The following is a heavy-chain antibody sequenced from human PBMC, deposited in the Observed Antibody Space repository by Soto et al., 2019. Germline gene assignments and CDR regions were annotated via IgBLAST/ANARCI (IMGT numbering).Heavy chain of an antibody. V-gene: IGHV4-61*01. CDR3: ARIGRRYEIEG. J-gene: IGHJ4*02. D-gene: IGHD3-9*01. Sequence: PSETLSLTWSVSGGSVSSGRFHWSWIRQPPGKGLQFIGSIFYNGTANYSPSLKNRVSISIDTSQSQFFLQLISVAAADTAVYYCARIGRRYEIEGGGQGRLVTVS. CDR1: GGSVSSGRFH. CDR2: IFYNGTA.